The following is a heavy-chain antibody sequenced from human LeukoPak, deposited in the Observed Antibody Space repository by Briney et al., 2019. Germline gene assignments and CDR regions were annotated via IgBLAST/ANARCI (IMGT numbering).Heavy chain of an antibody. J-gene: IGHJ3*02. CDR1: GGSISSGSYY. Sequence: SETLSLTCTVSGGSISSGSYYWSWIRQPAGKGLEWIGRIYTSGSTNYNPSLKSRVTMSVDTSKNQFSLKLSSVTAADTAVYYCARDYYDFWSGYYQDAFDIWGQGTMVTVSS. V-gene: IGHV4-61*02. D-gene: IGHD3-3*01. CDR2: IYTSGST. CDR3: ARDYYDFWSGYYQDAFDI.